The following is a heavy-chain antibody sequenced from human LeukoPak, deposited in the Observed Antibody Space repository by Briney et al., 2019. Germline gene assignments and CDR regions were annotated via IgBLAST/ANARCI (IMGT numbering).Heavy chain of an antibody. J-gene: IGHJ4*02. CDR3: ASDSGGYADTFDY. Sequence: SESLSLTCSVSGRSISSSYWGWVRQPPGKGLEWIGYIYYSGSTNSNPSLKSRVTISVDTSKTQFSLRLSSVTAADTAVYYCASDSGGYADTFDYWGQGTLDTVPS. CDR1: GRSISSSY. D-gene: IGHD3-22*01. CDR2: IYYSGST. V-gene: IGHV4-59*08.